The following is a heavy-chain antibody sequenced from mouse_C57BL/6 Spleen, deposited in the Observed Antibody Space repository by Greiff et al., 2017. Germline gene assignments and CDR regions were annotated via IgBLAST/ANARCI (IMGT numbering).Heavy chain of an antibody. D-gene: IGHD2-5*01. V-gene: IGHV1-66*01. CDR2: IYPGSGNT. CDR1: GYSFTSYY. J-gene: IGHJ1*03. CDR3: ASPAYNNNYWYFDV. Sequence: QVQLQQSGPELVKPGASVKISCKASGYSFTSYYIHWVKQRPGQGLEWIGWIYPGSGNTKYNEKFKGKATLTAATSSSTAYMQLSSLTSEDSAVYYCASPAYNNNYWYFDVWGTGTTVTVSS.